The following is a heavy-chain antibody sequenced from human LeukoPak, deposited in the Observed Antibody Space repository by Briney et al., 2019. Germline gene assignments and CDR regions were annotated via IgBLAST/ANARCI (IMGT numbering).Heavy chain of an antibody. J-gene: IGHJ5*02. Sequence: SETLSLTCTVSGGSISSPTYYWAWIRQPPGKGLEWIGTIHYNGSTFYNPSLKSRVTISVDTSKNQFSLKLSSVTAADTAVYYCAREGYSETFFNWFDPWGQGTLVTVSS. D-gene: IGHD1-26*01. CDR1: GGSISSPTYY. CDR3: AREGYSETFFNWFDP. V-gene: IGHV4-39*07. CDR2: IHYNGST.